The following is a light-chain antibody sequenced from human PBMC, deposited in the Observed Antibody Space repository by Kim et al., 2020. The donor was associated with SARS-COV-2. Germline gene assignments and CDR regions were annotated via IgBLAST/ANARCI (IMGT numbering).Light chain of an antibody. CDR1: KLGDKY. Sequence: SPGRDAGLTCSGDKLGDKYACWYQQKPGQSPVLVIYQDSKRPSGIPERFSGANSGNTATLTISGTQAMDEADYYCQAWDSSTFWVFGGGTQLTVL. CDR3: QAWDSSTFWV. V-gene: IGLV3-1*01. J-gene: IGLJ3*02. CDR2: QDS.